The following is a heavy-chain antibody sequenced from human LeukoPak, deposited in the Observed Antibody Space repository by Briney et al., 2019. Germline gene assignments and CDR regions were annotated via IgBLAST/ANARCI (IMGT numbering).Heavy chain of an antibody. V-gene: IGHV3-74*01. Sequence: GGSLRLSCAASGFTFSSYWMHWFRQAPGKGLVWVSRINSDGSSTSYADSVKGRFTISRDNAKNTLYLQMNSLRAEDTAVYYCARDTAMVYWYFDLWGRGTLVTVSS. CDR3: ARDTAMVYWYFDL. CDR2: INSDGSST. J-gene: IGHJ2*01. D-gene: IGHD5-18*01. CDR1: GFTFSSYW.